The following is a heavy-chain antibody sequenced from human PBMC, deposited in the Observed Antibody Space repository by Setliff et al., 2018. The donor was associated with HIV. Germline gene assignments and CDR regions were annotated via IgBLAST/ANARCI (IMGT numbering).Heavy chain of an antibody. D-gene: IGHD3-3*01. J-gene: IGHJ4*02. CDR3: ARSQPDTIFGVVTFDC. Sequence: KASETLSLTCTVSGGSMSSSGPGYYWGWVRQTPGGGLEWIGSVYYRGRTYYNPSLKSRVTISVDTSKNQLSLRLTSMAAADTAMYYCARSQPDTIFGVVTFDCWGQGKMVTAPQ. CDR1: GGSMSSSGPGYY. CDR2: VYYRGRT. V-gene: IGHV4-39*01.